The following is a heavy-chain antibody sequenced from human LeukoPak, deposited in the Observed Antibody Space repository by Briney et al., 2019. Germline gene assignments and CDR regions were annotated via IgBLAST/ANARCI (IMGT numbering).Heavy chain of an antibody. CDR3: ARVLRQQLVLVY. CDR2: INPKNGVA. V-gene: IGHV1-2*07. D-gene: IGHD6-13*01. Sequence: ASVKVSCTTSGYTFIGDYMHWVRQAPGQGLEWMRWINPKNGVANYAPSFQGSVTMTKDRSISTVYMELTRLTSDATAVFYCARVLRQQLVLVYWGQGTLVTVSS. CDR1: GYTFIGDY. J-gene: IGHJ4*02.